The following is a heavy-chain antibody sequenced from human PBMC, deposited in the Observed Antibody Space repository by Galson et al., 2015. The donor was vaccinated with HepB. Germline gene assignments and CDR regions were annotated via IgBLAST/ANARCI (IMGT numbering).Heavy chain of an antibody. D-gene: IGHD5-24*01. CDR2: ISSSSTYT. CDR1: GFIFSDYY. CDR3: ARGVRDGYNPYYYYGMDV. V-gene: IGHV3-11*05. Sequence: SLRLSCAASGFIFSDYYMSWIRQAPGKGLEWVSYISSSSTYTNYADSVKGRFTISRDNAKNSLYLQMNSLRAEDTAMYYCARGVRDGYNPYYYYGMDVWGQGTTVTVSS. J-gene: IGHJ6*02.